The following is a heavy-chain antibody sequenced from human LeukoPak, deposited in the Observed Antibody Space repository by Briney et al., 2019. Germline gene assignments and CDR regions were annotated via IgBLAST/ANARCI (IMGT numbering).Heavy chain of an antibody. V-gene: IGHV7-4-1*02. CDR1: GYTFTTYA. CDR2: INTNSGNP. D-gene: IGHD5-24*01. J-gene: IGHJ4*02. CDR3: ARDQGGYIYKGIDY. Sequence: ASVKVSRKASGYTFTTYAMNWVRQAPGQGFEWRGWINTNSGNPTYAQGFTGRFVFSLDTSVSTAYLQISSPKAEDTAVYYCARDQGGYIYKGIDYWGQGTLVTVSS.